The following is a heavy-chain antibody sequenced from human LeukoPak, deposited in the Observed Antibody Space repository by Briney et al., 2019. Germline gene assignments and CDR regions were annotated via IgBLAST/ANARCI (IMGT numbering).Heavy chain of an antibody. CDR2: FDPEDGET. CDR3: ATVCSAGNVDTAVGWFDP. J-gene: IGHJ5*02. D-gene: IGHD5-18*01. Sequence: ASVKLSCKVSGYTLTGLSMHWVRQAPGNGLEWMGGFDPEDGETIYAQKFQGRVTMTEATSTDTAYMELSSLRSEDTAVYYCATVCSAGNVDTAVGWFDPWGQGTLVTVSS. V-gene: IGHV1-24*01. CDR1: GYTLTGLS.